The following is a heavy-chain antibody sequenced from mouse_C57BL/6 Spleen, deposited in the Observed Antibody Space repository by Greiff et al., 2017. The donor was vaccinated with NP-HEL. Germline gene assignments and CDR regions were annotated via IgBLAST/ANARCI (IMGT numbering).Heavy chain of an antibody. CDR2: ISDGGSYT. Sequence: EVQGVESGGGLVKPGGSLKLSCAASGFTFSSYAMSWVRQTPEKRLEWVATISDGGSYTYYPDNVKGRFTISRDNAKNNLYLQMSHLKSEDTAMYYCASVYGSSYRYFDVWGTGTTVTVSS. CDR1: GFTFSSYA. CDR3: ASVYGSSYRYFDV. D-gene: IGHD1-1*01. V-gene: IGHV5-4*01. J-gene: IGHJ1*03.